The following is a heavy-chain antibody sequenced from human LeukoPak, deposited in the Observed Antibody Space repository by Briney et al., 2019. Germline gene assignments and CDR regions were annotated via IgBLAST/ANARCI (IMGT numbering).Heavy chain of an antibody. CDR2: INYSGDT. CDR1: GGSISNYY. Sequence: PSETLSLTCTVSGGSISNYYWIWIRQPPGKGLEWIGYINYSGDTNSNPSLESRVTISVDTSRKQFSLRLNSVTAADTAVYFCARIYAGGSFFDYWGQGTLVTVSS. V-gene: IGHV4-59*08. CDR3: ARIYAGGSFFDY. J-gene: IGHJ4*02. D-gene: IGHD3-10*01.